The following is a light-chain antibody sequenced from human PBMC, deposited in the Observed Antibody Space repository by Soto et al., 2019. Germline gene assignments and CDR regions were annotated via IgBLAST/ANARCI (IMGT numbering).Light chain of an antibody. CDR1: QTISSW. CDR2: KAS. Sequence: DIQMTQSPSTLSASVGDRVTITCRASQTISSWLAWYQQKPGKAPKLLIYKASTLKSGVPSRFSGSGSGTEFTLTISSLQPDDFATYYCQQYETYSGTFGQGTKV. V-gene: IGKV1-5*03. CDR3: QQYETYSGT. J-gene: IGKJ1*01.